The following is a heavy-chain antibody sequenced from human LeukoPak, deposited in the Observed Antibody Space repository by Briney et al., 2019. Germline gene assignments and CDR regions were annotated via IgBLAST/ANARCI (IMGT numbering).Heavy chain of an antibody. CDR1: GYTFTSYD. CDR3: ATKGYSSSWYPGYYYYMDV. J-gene: IGHJ6*03. V-gene: IGHV1-8*01. D-gene: IGHD6-13*01. Sequence: ASVKVSCKASGYTFTSYDINWVRQATGQGLEWMGWMNPNSGNTGYAQKFQGRVTMTRNTSISTAYMELSSLRSEDTAVYYCATKGYSSSWYPGYYYYMDVWGKGTTVTTSS. CDR2: MNPNSGNT.